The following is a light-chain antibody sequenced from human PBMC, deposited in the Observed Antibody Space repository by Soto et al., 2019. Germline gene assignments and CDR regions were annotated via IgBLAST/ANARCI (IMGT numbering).Light chain of an antibody. Sequence: QSALTQPASVSGSPGQSITISCTGTSSDVGGYNYVSWYQQHPGKAPKLMIYEVSNRPSGVSNRFSGSKSGNTASLTISGLQAEDEADYYCSSYTISSTLMVFGGGTKLTVL. V-gene: IGLV2-14*01. CDR2: EVS. CDR3: SSYTISSTLMV. CDR1: SSDVGGYNY. J-gene: IGLJ3*02.